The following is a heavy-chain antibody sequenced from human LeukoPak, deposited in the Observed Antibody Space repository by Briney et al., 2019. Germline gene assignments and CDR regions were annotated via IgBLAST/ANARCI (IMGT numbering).Heavy chain of an antibody. CDR2: VSGDGGA. Sequence: GGSLRLSCVASGLDFRSNAMKWVRQAPGKGLEWVAAVSGDGGAYYADSVKGRFTISRDTSKNTLYLQLNSLRAEDTALYYCATLHGDYGSYWGQGTLVTVSS. CDR3: ATLHGDYGSY. J-gene: IGHJ4*02. CDR1: GLDFRSNA. V-gene: IGHV3-23*01. D-gene: IGHD4-17*01.